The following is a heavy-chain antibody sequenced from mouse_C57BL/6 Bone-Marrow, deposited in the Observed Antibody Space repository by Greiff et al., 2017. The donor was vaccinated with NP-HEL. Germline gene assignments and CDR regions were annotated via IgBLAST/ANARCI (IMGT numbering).Heavy chain of an antibody. V-gene: IGHV14-4*01. Sequence: EVQLVESGAELVRPGASVKLSCTASGFNIKDDYMHWVKQRPEQGLEWIGWIDTENGDTEYASKFQGKATITAYTSSNTAYLQLSSLTSEDTSVYYCTTGGLYAMDYWGQGTSVTVSS. CDR3: TTGGLYAMDY. D-gene: IGHD3-1*01. J-gene: IGHJ4*01. CDR2: IDTENGDT. CDR1: GFNIKDDY.